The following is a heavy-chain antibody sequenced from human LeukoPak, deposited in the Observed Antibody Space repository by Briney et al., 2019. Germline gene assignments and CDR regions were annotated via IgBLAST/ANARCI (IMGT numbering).Heavy chain of an antibody. Sequence: SETLSLTCAVYGGSFSGYYWNWIRQPLGKGLEWIGEINHSGSTNYNPSLKSRVTISVDTSKNQFSLKLSSVTAADTAVYYCARHHRYYYDSSGYYPDDYWGQGTLVTVSS. D-gene: IGHD3-22*01. V-gene: IGHV4-34*01. J-gene: IGHJ4*02. CDR3: ARHHRYYYDSSGYYPDDY. CDR2: INHSGST. CDR1: GGSFSGYY.